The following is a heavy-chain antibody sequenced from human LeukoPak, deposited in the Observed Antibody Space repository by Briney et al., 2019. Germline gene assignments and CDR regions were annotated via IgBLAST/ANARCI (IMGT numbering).Heavy chain of an antibody. J-gene: IGHJ4*02. CDR2: IYYSGST. V-gene: IGHV4-59*01. D-gene: IGHD3/OR15-3a*01. CDR1: GGSISSYY. Sequence: SETLSLTCTVSGGSISSYYWSWIRQPPGKGLEWIGYIYYSGSTNYNPSLKSRVTISVDTSKNQFSLKLSSVTAADTAVYYCARGGQSRFGYWGQGTLVTVSS. CDR3: ARGGQSRFGY.